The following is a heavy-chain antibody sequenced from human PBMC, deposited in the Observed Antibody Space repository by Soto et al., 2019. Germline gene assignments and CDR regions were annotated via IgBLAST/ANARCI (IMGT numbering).Heavy chain of an antibody. V-gene: IGHV7-4-1*01. Sequence: ASVKFSCKASGYTFTSYAMNWVRQAPGQGLEWMGWINTNTGNPTYAQGFTGRFVFSLDTSVSTAYLQICSLKAEDTAVYYCAREHGTIAAARTRDWFDPWGKGTLVTVSS. CDR2: INTNTGNP. J-gene: IGHJ5*02. D-gene: IGHD6-13*01. CDR1: GYTFTSYA. CDR3: AREHGTIAAARTRDWFDP.